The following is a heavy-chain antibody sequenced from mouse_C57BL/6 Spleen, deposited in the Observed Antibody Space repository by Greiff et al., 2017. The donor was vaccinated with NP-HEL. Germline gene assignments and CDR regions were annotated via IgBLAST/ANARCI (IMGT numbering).Heavy chain of an antibody. CDR1: GYTFTDYY. D-gene: IGHD1-1*01. CDR3: ARYRAYGSRGYFDV. J-gene: IGHJ1*03. CDR2: IYPGSGNT. Sequence: VQLQQSGAELVRPGASVKLSCKASGYTFTDYYINWVKQRPGQGLEWIARIYPGSGNTYYNEKFKGKATLTAEKSSSTAYMQLSSRTSEDSAVYFCARYRAYGSRGYFDVWGTGTTVTVSS. V-gene: IGHV1-76*01.